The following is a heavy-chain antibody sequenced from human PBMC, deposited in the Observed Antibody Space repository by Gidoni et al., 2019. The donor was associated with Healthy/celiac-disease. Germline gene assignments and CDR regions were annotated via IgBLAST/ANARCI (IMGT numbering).Heavy chain of an antibody. D-gene: IGHD4-17*01. J-gene: IGHJ2*01. CDR3: ARDRVDYGDYARYWYFDL. CDR1: GFTFSSYG. V-gene: IGHV3-33*01. CDR2: IWYDGSNK. Sequence: QVQLVESGGGVVQPGRSLRLSCAASGFTFSSYGMHWVRQAPGKGMEWVAGIWYDGSNKYYADSVKGRFTISRDNSKNTLYLQMNSLRAEDTAVYYCARDRVDYGDYARYWYFDLWGRGTLVTVSS.